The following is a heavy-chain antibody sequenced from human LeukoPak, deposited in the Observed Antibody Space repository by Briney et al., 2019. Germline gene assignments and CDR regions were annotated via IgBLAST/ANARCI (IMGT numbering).Heavy chain of an antibody. J-gene: IGHJ4*02. CDR1: GYSISSGYY. CDR3: ASGYDYVLDY. D-gene: IGHD3-16*01. V-gene: IGHV4-38-2*01. CDR2: IYHSGST. Sequence: SETLSLTCAVSGYSISSGYYWGWIRQPPGKGLEWIGSIYHSGSTYYNPSLKSRVTISVDTSKNQFSLKLSSVTAADTAVYYCASGYDYVLDYWGKGTLVTVSS.